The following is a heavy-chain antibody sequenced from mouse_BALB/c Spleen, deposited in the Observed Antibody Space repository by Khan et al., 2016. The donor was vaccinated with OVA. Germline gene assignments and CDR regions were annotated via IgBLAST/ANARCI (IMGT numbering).Heavy chain of an antibody. CDR3: AREAVVDIYWYFDV. V-gene: IGHV7-3*02. D-gene: IGHD1-1*01. CDR1: GFTFTDYY. CDR2: IRNKAKGYTT. J-gene: IGHJ1*01. Sequence: EVQLQESGGGLVQPGGSLRLSCATSGFTFTDYYMSWVRQPPGKALEWLGFIRNKAKGYTTEYSASVKGRFTISRDNSQSIVYLQMNTLRAEDSATYYCAREAVVDIYWYFDVWGAGTTVTVSS.